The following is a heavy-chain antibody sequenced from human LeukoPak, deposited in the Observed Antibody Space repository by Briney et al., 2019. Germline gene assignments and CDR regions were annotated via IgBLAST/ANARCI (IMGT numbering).Heavy chain of an antibody. J-gene: IGHJ3*02. V-gene: IGHV3-30-3*01. Sequence: AGGSLRLSRAASGFTFSSYAMHWVRQAPGKGLEWVAVISYDGSNKYYADPVKGRFTISRDNSKNTLYLQMNSLRAEDTAVYYCARDDQGDSSGYYYGAFDIWGQGTMVTVSS. CDR1: GFTFSSYA. CDR3: ARDDQGDSSGYYYGAFDI. CDR2: ISYDGSNK. D-gene: IGHD3-22*01.